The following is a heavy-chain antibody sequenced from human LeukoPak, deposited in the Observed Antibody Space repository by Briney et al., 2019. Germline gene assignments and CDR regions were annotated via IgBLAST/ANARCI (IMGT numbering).Heavy chain of an antibody. CDR2: ISGDSSYK. Sequence: PGGSLRLSCAASGFIFTRYSMNWVRQAPGKGLEWVSSISGDSSYKYYLDSVKDRFIISRDNAKDLVYLQMNSLRADGTAVYYCASAYSQDSFDPWGQGTLVTVAS. CDR3: ASAYSQDSFDP. CDR1: GFIFTRYS. J-gene: IGHJ5*02. V-gene: IGHV3-21*01. D-gene: IGHD2-21*01.